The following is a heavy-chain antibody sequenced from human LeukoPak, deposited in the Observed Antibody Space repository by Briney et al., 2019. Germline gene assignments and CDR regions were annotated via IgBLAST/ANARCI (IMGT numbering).Heavy chain of an antibody. CDR1: GGTFSSYT. J-gene: IGHJ4*02. Sequence: SVKVSCKASGGTFSSYTISWVRQAPGQGLEWMGRIIPILGIANYAQKFQGRVTTTADKSTSTAYMELSSLRSEDTAVYYCARLDTYYYDSSGYSPDWGQGTLVTVSS. V-gene: IGHV1-69*02. D-gene: IGHD3-22*01. CDR3: ARLDTYYYDSSGYSPD. CDR2: IIPILGIA.